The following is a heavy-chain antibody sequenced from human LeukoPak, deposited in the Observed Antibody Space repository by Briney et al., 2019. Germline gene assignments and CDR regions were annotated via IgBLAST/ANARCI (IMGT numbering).Heavy chain of an antibody. D-gene: IGHD1-14*01. CDR1: GYTFTSYY. Sequence: ASVKVSCKASGYTFTSYYMHWVRQAPGQGLEWMGIINPSGGSTSYAQKFQGRVTITADKSTSTAYMELSSLRSEDTAVYYCARESGGYYYYMDVWGKGTTVTVSS. V-gene: IGHV1-46*01. J-gene: IGHJ6*03. CDR2: INPSGGST. CDR3: ARESGGYYYYMDV.